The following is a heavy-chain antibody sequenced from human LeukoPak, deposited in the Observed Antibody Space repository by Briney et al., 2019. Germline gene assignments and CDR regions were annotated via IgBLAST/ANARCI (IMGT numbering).Heavy chain of an antibody. D-gene: IGHD6-13*01. Sequence: AGGSLRLSCAASGFTFSSYGMHWVRQAPGKGLEWVAVIWYDGSNKYYADSVKGRFTTSRDNSKNTLYLQMNSLRAEDTAVYYCARAHSIAAAGSTYWGQGTLVTVSP. CDR2: IWYDGSNK. V-gene: IGHV3-33*01. J-gene: IGHJ4*02. CDR3: ARAHSIAAAGSTY. CDR1: GFTFSSYG.